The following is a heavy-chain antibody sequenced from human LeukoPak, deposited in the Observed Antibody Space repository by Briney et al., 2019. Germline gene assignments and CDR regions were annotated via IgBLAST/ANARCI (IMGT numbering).Heavy chain of an antibody. V-gene: IGHV3-33*08. Sequence: GGSLRLSCAASGFTFSSYAMSWVRQAPGKGLEWVAVIWYDGSNKYYADSVKGRFTISRDNSKNTLYLQMNSLRAEDTAVYYCARDRFGEFVEYYFDYWGQGTLVTVSS. CDR2: IWYDGSNK. CDR3: ARDRFGEFVEYYFDY. J-gene: IGHJ4*02. D-gene: IGHD3-10*01. CDR1: GFTFSSYA.